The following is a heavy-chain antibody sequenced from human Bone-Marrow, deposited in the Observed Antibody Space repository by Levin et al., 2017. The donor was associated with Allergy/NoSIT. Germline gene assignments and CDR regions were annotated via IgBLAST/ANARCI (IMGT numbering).Heavy chain of an antibody. J-gene: IGHJ3*02. CDR2: IYYTAST. CDR3: TRGNALEI. V-gene: IGHV4-59*01. Sequence: SQTLSLPCTVSGDSIGSSYWSWIRQPPGKGLEWIGYIYYTASTNYNPSLKSRVTISADTSKNQFSLNMTSVTAADTAVYFCTRGNALEIWGRGTMVTVSS. CDR1: GDSIGSSY.